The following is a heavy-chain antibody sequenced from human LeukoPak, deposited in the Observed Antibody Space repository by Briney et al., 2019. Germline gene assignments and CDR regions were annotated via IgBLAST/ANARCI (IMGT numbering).Heavy chain of an antibody. CDR2: FDPEDGET. D-gene: IGHD3-22*01. CDR3: ATDLVRSGSGSSVDY. V-gene: IGHV1-24*01. J-gene: IGHJ4*02. CDR1: GYTLTELS. Sequence: PGASVKVSCKLSGYTLTELSMHWVRQAPGKGREGMGGFDPEDGETIYAQKFQGRVTMTEDTSTDTAYMELSSLRSEDTAVYYCATDLVRSGSGSSVDYWGQGTLVTVSS.